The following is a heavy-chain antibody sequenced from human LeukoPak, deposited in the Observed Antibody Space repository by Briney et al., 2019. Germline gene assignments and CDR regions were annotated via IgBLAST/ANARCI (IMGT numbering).Heavy chain of an antibody. CDR3: ARISYYYNYMDV. V-gene: IGHV3-7*03. D-gene: IGHD3-3*02. Sequence: GGSLRLSCAASGFTFSSYWMSWVRQAPGKGLEWVANIKQVGSEKYYVDSVKGRFTISRDKAKNAPYLQMNSLRSEDTAVYFCARISYYYNYMDVWGKGTTVTVSS. J-gene: IGHJ6*03. CDR2: IKQVGSEK. CDR1: GFTFSSYW.